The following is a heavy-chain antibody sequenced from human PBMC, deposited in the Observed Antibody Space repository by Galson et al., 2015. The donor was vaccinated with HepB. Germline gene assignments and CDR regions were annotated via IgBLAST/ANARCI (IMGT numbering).Heavy chain of an antibody. J-gene: IGHJ4*02. CDR2: IKNDGSEK. D-gene: IGHD3-10*01. V-gene: IGHV3-7*01. Sequence: SLRLSCAASGFTFSYFWMGWVRQAPGKGLEWVAKIKNDGSEKYYLDSVKGRFAISRDNAKNSLYLQMNSLRAEDTAVYYCARSYASGSYFSYFDYWGQGALVTVSS. CDR1: GFTFSYFW. CDR3: ARSYASGSYFSYFDY.